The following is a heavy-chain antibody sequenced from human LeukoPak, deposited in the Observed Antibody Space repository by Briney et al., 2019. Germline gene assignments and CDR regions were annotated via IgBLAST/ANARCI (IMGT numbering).Heavy chain of an antibody. V-gene: IGHV4-59*01. CDR3: AREFFDY. CDR2: IYYSGST. Sequence: SETLFLTCTVSGGSISSYYWSWIRQPPGKGLEWIGDIYYSGSTDYNPSLKSRVTISVDTSKNQFSLKLSSVTAADTAVYYCAREFFDYWGQGTLVTVSS. CDR1: GGSISSYY. J-gene: IGHJ4*02.